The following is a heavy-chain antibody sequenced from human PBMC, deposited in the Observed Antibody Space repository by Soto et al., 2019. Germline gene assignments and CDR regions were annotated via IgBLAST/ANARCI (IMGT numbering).Heavy chain of an antibody. CDR3: AKAPYYYYYMDV. J-gene: IGHJ6*03. CDR1: GFTFSSYA. V-gene: IGHV3-23*01. CDR2: ISGSGGST. Sequence: EVQLLESGGGLVQPGGSLRLSCTASGFTFSSYAMSWVRQAPGKGLEWVSAISGSGGSTYYADSVKGRFTISRDNSKNTLYLQMNSLRAEDTAVYYCAKAPYYYYYMDVWGKGTTVTVSS.